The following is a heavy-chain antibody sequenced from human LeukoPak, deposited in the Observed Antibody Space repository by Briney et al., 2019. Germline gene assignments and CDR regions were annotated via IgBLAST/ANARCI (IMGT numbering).Heavy chain of an antibody. CDR1: GFTFSSYW. CDR2: INSDGTST. V-gene: IGHV3-74*01. J-gene: IGHJ6*02. CDR3: AKLSGGYSFGGDYYGMDV. Sequence: GGSLSLSCAASGFTFSSYWMHWVRQAPGKGLVWVSRINSDGTSTSYVDSVKGRFTISRDNAKNTLYLQMDSLRAEDTAVYYCAKLSGGYSFGGDYYGMDVWGQGTTVTVSS. D-gene: IGHD5-18*01.